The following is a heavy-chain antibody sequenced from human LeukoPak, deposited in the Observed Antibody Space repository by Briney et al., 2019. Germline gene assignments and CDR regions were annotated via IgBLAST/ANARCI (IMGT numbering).Heavy chain of an antibody. V-gene: IGHV3-66*04. CDR1: GFTVSSNY. Sequence: GGSLRLSCAASGFTVSSNYMSWVRQAAGKGLEWVAIIYNGGSTYYADYVKGRFTISRANSKNTLYLQMNSLRAEDTAVYYCARPAFDQGVKDVWGQGATVTVSS. CDR3: ARPAFDQGVKDV. D-gene: IGHD3-10*01. CDR2: IYNGGST. J-gene: IGHJ6*02.